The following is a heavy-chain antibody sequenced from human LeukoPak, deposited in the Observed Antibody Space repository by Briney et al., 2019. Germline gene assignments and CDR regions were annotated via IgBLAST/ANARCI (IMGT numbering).Heavy chain of an antibody. Sequence: GGSLRLSCAASGFTFSSYAMHWVRQAPGKGLEWVAVISYDGSNKYYADSVKGRFTISRDNSKNTLYLQMNSLRAEDTAVYYCANIRSGDYWGQGTLVTVSS. D-gene: IGHD3-10*01. CDR1: GFTFSSYA. CDR2: ISYDGSNK. J-gene: IGHJ4*02. CDR3: ANIRSGDY. V-gene: IGHV3-30-3*01.